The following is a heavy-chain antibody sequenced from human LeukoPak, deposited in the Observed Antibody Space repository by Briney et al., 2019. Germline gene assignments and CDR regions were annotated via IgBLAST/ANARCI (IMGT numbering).Heavy chain of an antibody. CDR2: TSSDLNVK. V-gene: IGHV3-30-3*01. D-gene: IGHD3-10*01. CDR1: GFTFRNYV. CDR3: AREGYYGSGSPPSLYFDY. J-gene: IGHJ4*02. Sequence: GGSLRLSCAASGFTFRNYVIHWVRQAPGKGLEWVAVTSSDLNVKLYADSVKGRFTISRDNSRSTLYLQMNSLRPEDTAIYYCAREGYYGSGSPPSLYFDYWDQGTLVTVSS.